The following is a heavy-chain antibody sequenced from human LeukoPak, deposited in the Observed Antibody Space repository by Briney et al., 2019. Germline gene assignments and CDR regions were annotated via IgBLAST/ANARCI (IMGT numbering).Heavy chain of an antibody. Sequence: PGGTLRLSRVVSGLELSNYWMHWVRQAPGKGLVWVARTNLHGTTGDYADSVKGRFTISRDNVKNTLFLQMNSLRAEDTAVYYCASAYTYVRLGDHWGQGTLVTVSS. CDR3: ASAYTYVRLGDH. CDR2: TNLHGTTG. D-gene: IGHD3-16*01. V-gene: IGHV3-74*01. CDR1: GLELSNYW. J-gene: IGHJ4*02.